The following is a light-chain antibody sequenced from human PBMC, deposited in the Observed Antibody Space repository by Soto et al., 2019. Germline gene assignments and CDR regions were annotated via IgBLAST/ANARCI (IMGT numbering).Light chain of an antibody. CDR1: QSVSSSY. J-gene: IGKJ1*01. CDR2: GTS. Sequence: ETVLTQSPGTLSLSPGERATLSCRASQSVSSSYLAWYQQKPGQAPRLLIYGTSSRATGIPDRFSGSGSGTDLTLTISRLEPEDFAVYYYQQHDHTPWMFAQGSKV. CDR3: QQHDHTPWM. V-gene: IGKV3-20*01.